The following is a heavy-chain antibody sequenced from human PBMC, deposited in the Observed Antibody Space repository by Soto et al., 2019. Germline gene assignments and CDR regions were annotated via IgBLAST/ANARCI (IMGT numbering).Heavy chain of an antibody. Sequence: PSETLSLTCTVSGGSVISGSYYWSWIRQPPGKGLEWIGYIFYSGSTTYNPSLKSRVTISVDTSKNQFSLKLTSVTAADTAVYYCARRGQRGFFDYWGQGTRVTSPQ. CDR3: ARRGQRGFFDY. V-gene: IGHV4-61*01. J-gene: IGHJ4*02. CDR1: GGSVISGSYY. D-gene: IGHD3-3*01. CDR2: IFYSGST.